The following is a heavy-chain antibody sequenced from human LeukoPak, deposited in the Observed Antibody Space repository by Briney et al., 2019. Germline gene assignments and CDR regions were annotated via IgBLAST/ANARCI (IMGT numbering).Heavy chain of an antibody. Sequence: ASVSVSRKVSGYTPTELSMHWVRQAPGKGLEWMGGFDPEDGETIYAPKFQGRVTMTEDTSTDTAYMELSSLRSEDTAVYYCATADGYCSSTSCYSWFDPWGQGTLVTVSS. J-gene: IGHJ5*02. CDR3: ATADGYCSSTSCYSWFDP. CDR1: GYTPTELS. V-gene: IGHV1-24*01. CDR2: FDPEDGET. D-gene: IGHD2-2*02.